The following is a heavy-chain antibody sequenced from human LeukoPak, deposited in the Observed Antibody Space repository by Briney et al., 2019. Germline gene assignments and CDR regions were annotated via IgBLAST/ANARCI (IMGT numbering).Heavy chain of an antibody. D-gene: IGHD3-10*01. Sequence: SETLSLTCTVSGGSISSYYWSWIRQPPGKGLEWIGYIYYSGSTNYNPSLKSRVTISVDTSKNQFSLKLSSVTAADTAVYYCARSTRSFGFRAYGMDVWGQGTTVTVSS. V-gene: IGHV4-59*01. CDR1: GGSISSYY. J-gene: IGHJ6*02. CDR3: ARSTRSFGFRAYGMDV. CDR2: IYYSGST.